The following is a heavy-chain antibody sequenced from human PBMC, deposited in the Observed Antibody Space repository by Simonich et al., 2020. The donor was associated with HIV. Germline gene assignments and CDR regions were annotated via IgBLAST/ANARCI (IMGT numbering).Heavy chain of an antibody. J-gene: IGHJ4*02. V-gene: IGHV3-9*03. CDR2: ISWNRGSI. CDR3: AKDRYSSSSGSFDY. CDR1: GFTFDDYA. D-gene: IGHD6-6*01. Sequence: EVQLVESGGGLVQPGRSLRLSCAASGFTFDDYAMHWVRQAPGEGLEWVSGISWNRGSIGYADSVKGRFTISRDNAKNSLYLQMNSLRAEDMALYYCAKDRYSSSSGSFDYWGQGTLVTVSS.